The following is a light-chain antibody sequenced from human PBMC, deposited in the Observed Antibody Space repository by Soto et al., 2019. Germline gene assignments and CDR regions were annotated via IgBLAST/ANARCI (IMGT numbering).Light chain of an antibody. CDR2: GAS. CDR1: QSVSSSY. V-gene: IGKV3-20*01. CDR3: QQYGSSPLAN. Sequence: EIVLTQSPGTLSLSPGERATLSCRASQSVSSSYLAWYQQKPGQAPRLLIYGASHRATGIPDRFSGSGSGTDFTLTISRLEPEEFAVYYCQQYGSSPLANFGQGTRLEIK. J-gene: IGKJ5*01.